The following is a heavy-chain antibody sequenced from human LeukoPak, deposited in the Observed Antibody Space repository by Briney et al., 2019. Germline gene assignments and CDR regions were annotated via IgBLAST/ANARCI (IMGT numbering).Heavy chain of an antibody. CDR1: GGSFSGYY. J-gene: IGHJ2*01. CDR2: INHSGST. CDR3: ARAAGSIFGVVVATADYWYFDL. V-gene: IGHV4-34*01. Sequence: SETLSLTCAVYGGSFSGYYWSWIRQPPEKGLEWIGEINHSGSTNYNPSLKSRVTISADTSKNQFSLRLSSVTAPDTAVYYCARAAGSIFGVVVATADYWYFDLWGRGTLVTVSS. D-gene: IGHD3-3*01.